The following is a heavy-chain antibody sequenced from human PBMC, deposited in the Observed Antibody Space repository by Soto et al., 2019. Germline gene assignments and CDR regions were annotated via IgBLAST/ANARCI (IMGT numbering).Heavy chain of an antibody. CDR1: GFTFSSYS. Sequence: GGSLRLSCAASGFTFSSYSMNWVRQAPGKGLEWVSSISSSSSYIYYADSVKGRFTISRDKAKNSLYLQMNSLRAEDAAVYYCARELRWEVAACKICHDFDIWGQGTMVTVSS. D-gene: IGHD2-15*01. J-gene: IGHJ3*02. V-gene: IGHV3-21*01. CDR2: ISSSSSYI. CDR3: ARELRWEVAACKICHDFDI.